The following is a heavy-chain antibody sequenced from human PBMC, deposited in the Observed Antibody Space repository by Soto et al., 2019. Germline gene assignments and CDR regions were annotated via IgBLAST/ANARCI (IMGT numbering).Heavy chain of an antibody. Sequence: GGSLRLSCAASGFTFSSYGMHWVRQAPGKGLEWVAVISYDGSNKYYADSVKGRFTISRDNSKNTLYLQMNSLRAEDTAVYYCAKDRTKLELLFDYWGQGTLVTVSS. CDR2: ISYDGSNK. D-gene: IGHD1-7*01. V-gene: IGHV3-30*18. J-gene: IGHJ4*02. CDR3: AKDRTKLELLFDY. CDR1: GFTFSSYG.